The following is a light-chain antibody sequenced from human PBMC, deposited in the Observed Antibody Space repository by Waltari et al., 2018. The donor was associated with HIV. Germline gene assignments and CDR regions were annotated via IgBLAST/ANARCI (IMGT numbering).Light chain of an antibody. Sequence: DIQLTQSPSTLSASVGDRVTITCRASQSISSWLAWYQWKPGKAPKVLIYKASSLESGVPSRFSGSGSETDFTLTISSLQPDDFATYYCQQYDSYSITFGQGTRLEIK. J-gene: IGKJ5*01. CDR2: KAS. CDR3: QQYDSYSIT. V-gene: IGKV1-5*03. CDR1: QSISSW.